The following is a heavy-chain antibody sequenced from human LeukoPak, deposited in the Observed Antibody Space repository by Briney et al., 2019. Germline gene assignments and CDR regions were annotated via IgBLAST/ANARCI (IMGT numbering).Heavy chain of an antibody. CDR3: ASIGYTDY. CDR1: GFTFSSYS. V-gene: IGHV3-48*01. Sequence: GGSLRLSCAASGFTFSSYSMNWVRQAPGKGLEWVSYISSSSSTIYYADSVKGRFTISRDNAKNSLCLQMNSLGAEDTAVYYCASIGYTDYWGQGTLVTVSS. D-gene: IGHD5-24*01. J-gene: IGHJ4*02. CDR2: ISSSSSTI.